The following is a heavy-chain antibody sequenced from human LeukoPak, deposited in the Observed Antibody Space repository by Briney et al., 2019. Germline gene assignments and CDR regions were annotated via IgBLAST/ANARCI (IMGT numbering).Heavy chain of an antibody. J-gene: IGHJ2*01. CDR1: GGSISSYY. D-gene: IGHD1-7*01. CDR2: IYYSGST. CDR3: ARNYAVRYFDL. V-gene: IGHV4-59*12. Sequence: PSETLSLTCTVSGGSISSYYWSWIRQPPGKGLEWIGYIYYSGSTNYNPSLKSRVTMSVDTSKNQFSLKLSSVTAADTAVYYCARNYAVRYFDLWGRGTLVTVSS.